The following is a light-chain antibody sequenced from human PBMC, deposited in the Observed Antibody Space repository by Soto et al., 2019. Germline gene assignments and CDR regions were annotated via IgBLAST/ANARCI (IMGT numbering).Light chain of an antibody. V-gene: IGKV3-11*01. CDR1: QTVRNN. CDR3: QQHSNLPRT. Sequence: IVLTQSPATLSLSPGERATLSCSASQTVRNNLDWYQQRPGQAPRHLIYDAPSSATGIPARFSGSGSGTDFTLTNSSLEPEYFAVYYCQQHSNLPRTFGVGTNVDIK. CDR2: DAP. J-gene: IGKJ4*01.